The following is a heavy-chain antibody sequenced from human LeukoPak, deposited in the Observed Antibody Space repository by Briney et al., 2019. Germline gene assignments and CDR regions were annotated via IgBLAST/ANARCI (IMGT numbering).Heavy chain of an antibody. V-gene: IGHV4-34*01. CDR1: IESFSGYQ. CDR3: AREDYDDSGARYFDL. D-gene: IGHD3-3*01. J-gene: IGHJ2*01. CDR2: ISDIGTT. Sequence: SETLSLTCAVYIESFSGYQWNWIRPTPGKGVEWVGEISDIGTTNISPSLRRRVSLYIDTSKNQLSLDMRSMNAADTAVYYCAREDYDDSGARYFDLWGRGTLVTVSS.